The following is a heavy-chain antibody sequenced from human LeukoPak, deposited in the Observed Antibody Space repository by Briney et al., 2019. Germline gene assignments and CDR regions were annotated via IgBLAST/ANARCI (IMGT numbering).Heavy chain of an antibody. CDR2: IWNDGSDK. D-gene: IGHD4-11*01. Sequence: PGGSLRLSCAASKFTFSHYAMHWVRQAPGKGLEWVAVIWNDGSDKYYADSVKGRFTVSRDNSRNILYLQMDSLRAEDTGVYYCAKGAQRGFDYSNSLQHWGPGTLVTVSS. J-gene: IGHJ1*01. CDR1: KFTFSHYA. CDR3: AKGAQRGFDYSNSLQH. V-gene: IGHV3-33*06.